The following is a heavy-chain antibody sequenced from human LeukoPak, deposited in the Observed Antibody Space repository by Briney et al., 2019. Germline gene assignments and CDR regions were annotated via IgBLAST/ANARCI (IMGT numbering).Heavy chain of an antibody. CDR2: ILYDGRNK. CDR1: VFTFSIYG. Sequence: PGGSLRLSCAASVFTFSIYGTHCVRQAPGKGLECVAVILYDGRNKYYADSVKGRFTISRDNSKNTLYLQMNILRAEDTAVYYCARDMEQWLVQDWYFDLWGRGTLVTVSS. CDR3: ARDMEQWLVQDWYFDL. J-gene: IGHJ2*01. D-gene: IGHD6-19*01. V-gene: IGHV3-33*01.